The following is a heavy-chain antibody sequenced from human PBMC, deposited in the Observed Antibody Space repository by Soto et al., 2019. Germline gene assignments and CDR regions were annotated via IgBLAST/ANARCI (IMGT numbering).Heavy chain of an antibody. CDR2: IYHSGST. Sequence: QLPLQESGSGLVKPSQTLSLTCAVSGGSISSGGYSWSWIRQPPGKGLEWIGYIYHSGSTYYNPSSKHRGTRAADRPKNHCHRKLSSGTTAVPTVYYCARVPVYWGQGTQGTVPS. CDR3: ARVPVY. V-gene: IGHV4-30-2*01. J-gene: IGHJ4*02. CDR1: GGSISSGGYS.